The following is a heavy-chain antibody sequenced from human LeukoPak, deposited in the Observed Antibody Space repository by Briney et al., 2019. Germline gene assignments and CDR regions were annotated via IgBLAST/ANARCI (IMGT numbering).Heavy chain of an antibody. D-gene: IGHD1-26*01. CDR2: ISYDGSNK. CDR3: AKDNPGLGWELLIDY. V-gene: IGHV3-30*18. Sequence: GGSLRLSCAASGFTFSSYGMHWVRQAPGKGLEWVAVISYDGSNKYYADSVKGRFTISRDNSKNTLYLQMNSLRAEDTAVYYCAKDNPGLGWELLIDYWGQGTLVTVSS. CDR1: GFTFSSYG. J-gene: IGHJ4*02.